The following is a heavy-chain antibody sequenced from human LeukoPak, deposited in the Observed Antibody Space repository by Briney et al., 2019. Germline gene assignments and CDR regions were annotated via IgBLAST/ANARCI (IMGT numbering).Heavy chain of an antibody. CDR2: ISYDENDK. V-gene: IGHV3-30*04. CDR3: ARRWSFDY. J-gene: IGHJ4*02. CDR1: GFTFSSYE. D-gene: IGHD6-13*01. Sequence: GGSLRLSCAASGFTFSSYEMNWVRQAPGKGLEWVAVISYDENDKYYADSVKGRFTISRDNSKNTLYLQMNSLRAEDTAVYYCARRWSFDYWGQGTLVTVSS.